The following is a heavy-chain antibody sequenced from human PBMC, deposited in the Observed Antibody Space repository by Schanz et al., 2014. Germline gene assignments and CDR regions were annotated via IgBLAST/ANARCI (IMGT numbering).Heavy chain of an antibody. CDR1: GFTFSSNS. D-gene: IGHD3-10*01. V-gene: IGHV3-23*01. Sequence: EVKLLASGGTLVRPGGSLRLSCAASGFTFSSNSMNWVRQAPGKGLEWVSSISGDHRNTFYADSVKGRFTISRDNSKNTLYLQMNSLRAEDTAVYYCAKGRCGELSAFDIWGQGTMVTVSS. J-gene: IGHJ3*02. CDR2: ISGDHRNT. CDR3: AKGRCGELSAFDI.